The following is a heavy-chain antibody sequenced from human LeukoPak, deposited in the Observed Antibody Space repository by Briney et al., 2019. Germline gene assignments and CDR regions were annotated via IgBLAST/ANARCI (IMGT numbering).Heavy chain of an antibody. CDR3: ARRRYSGSSQHFDY. CDR2: ISVSGVST. CDR1: GFTFSSYA. J-gene: IGHJ4*02. Sequence: GGSLRLSCAASGFTFSSYAMSWVRQAPGKGLEWVSGISVSGVSTNYADSVKGRFTISRDNAKNSLYLQMNSLRAEDTAVYYCARRRYSGSSQHFDYWGQGTLVTVSS. V-gene: IGHV3-23*01. D-gene: IGHD1-26*01.